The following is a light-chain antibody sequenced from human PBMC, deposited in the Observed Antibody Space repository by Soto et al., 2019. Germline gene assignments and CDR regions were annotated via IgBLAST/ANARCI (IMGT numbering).Light chain of an antibody. Sequence: QSVLTQPASVSGSPGQSITISCTGTSSDVGSYNLVSWYQQHPGKAPKLMIYEVSNRPSGVSNRFSGSKSGNTASLTISRLQAEDEADYYCSSYTSSSTLVFGTGTKVTVL. V-gene: IGLV2-14*02. CDR2: EVS. CDR1: SSDVGSYNL. CDR3: SSYTSSSTLV. J-gene: IGLJ1*01.